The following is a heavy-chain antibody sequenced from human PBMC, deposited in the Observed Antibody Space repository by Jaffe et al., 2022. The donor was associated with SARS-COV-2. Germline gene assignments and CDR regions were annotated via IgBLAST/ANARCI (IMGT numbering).Heavy chain of an antibody. V-gene: IGHV3-30*18. D-gene: IGHD2-2*01. CDR2: ISYDGSNK. CDR3: AKSSMAKYYYYGMDV. Sequence: QVQLVESGGGVVQPGRSLRLSCAASGFTFSSYGMHWVRQAPGKGLEWVAVISYDGSNKYYADSVKGRFTISRDNSKNTLYLQMNSLRAEDTAVYYCAKSSMAKYYYYGMDVWGQGTTVTVSS. CDR1: GFTFSSYG. J-gene: IGHJ6*02.